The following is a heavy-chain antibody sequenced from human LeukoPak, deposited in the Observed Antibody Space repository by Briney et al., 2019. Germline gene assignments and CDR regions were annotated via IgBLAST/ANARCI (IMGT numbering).Heavy chain of an antibody. V-gene: IGHV4-4*07. D-gene: IGHD6-19*01. CDR1: GGSISSYY. CDR2: IYSSGST. J-gene: IGHJ4*02. CDR3: ARGQGSGSSGDY. Sequence: PSETLSLTCTVSGGSISSYYWSWIRQPAGKGLEWIGRIYSSGSTNYNPSLKSRVTISVDKSKNQFSLKLSSVTAADTAVYYCARGQGSGSSGDYWGQGTLVTVSS.